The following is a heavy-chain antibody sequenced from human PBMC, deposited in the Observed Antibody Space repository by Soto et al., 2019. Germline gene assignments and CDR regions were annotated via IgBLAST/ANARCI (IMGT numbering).Heavy chain of an antibody. D-gene: IGHD1-20*01. CDR3: AREPPNWNDYFYYGMDV. V-gene: IGHV1-8*01. J-gene: IGHJ6*02. CDR1: GYTFTSYD. CDR2: MNPNSGNT. Sequence: ASVKVSCKASGYTFTSYDINWVRQATGQGLEWMGWMNPNSGNTGYAQKFQGRVTMTRNTSISTAYMELSSLRSEDTAVYYCAREPPNWNDYFYYGMDVWGQGTTVTVSS.